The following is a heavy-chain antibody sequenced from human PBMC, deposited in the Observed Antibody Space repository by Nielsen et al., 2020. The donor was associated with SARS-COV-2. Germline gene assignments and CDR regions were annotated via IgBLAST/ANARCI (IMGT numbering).Heavy chain of an antibody. D-gene: IGHD1-7*01. J-gene: IGHJ6*03. CDR1: GGSLSGSY. CDR3: ARGPGTAYYFMDV. CDR2: IHHTGGT. Sequence: SETLSLTCAVYGGSLSGSYWSWIRQSPGKGLQWIGEIHHTGGTNFNPSLKSRVAISVDTSKNQFSLKLGFVTAADTAVYYCARGPGTAYYFMDVWGKGTTVTVYS. V-gene: IGHV4-34*01.